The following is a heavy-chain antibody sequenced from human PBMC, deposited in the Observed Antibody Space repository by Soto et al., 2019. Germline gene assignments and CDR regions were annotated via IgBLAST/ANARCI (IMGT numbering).Heavy chain of an antibody. CDR2: MNPNRGNT. Sequence: ASVKVSCKASGYTFTSYDINWVRQATGQGLEWMGWMNPNRGNTGYAQKFQGRVTMTRNTSISTAYMELSSLRSEDTAVYYCASKFCSGGSCYLDIWGQGTMVTVSS. V-gene: IGHV1-8*01. CDR1: GYTFTSYD. D-gene: IGHD2-15*01. CDR3: ASKFCSGGSCYLDI. J-gene: IGHJ3*02.